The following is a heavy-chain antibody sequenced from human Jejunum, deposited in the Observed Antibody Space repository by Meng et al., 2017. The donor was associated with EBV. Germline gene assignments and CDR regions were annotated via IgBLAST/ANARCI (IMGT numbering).Heavy chain of an antibody. CDR2: INPNTGDP. J-gene: IGHJ4*02. CDR3: ARGGESWYDDDY. CDR1: GYTLTSNP. V-gene: IGHV7-4-1*02. D-gene: IGHD6-13*01. Sequence: QVQNVKSEFEYKKTSASMKVSCWASGYTLTSNPMHCERQAPGQGPECMGWINPNTGDPTDAQGFTGRFVFSLDTSVSTAYLQSSSLKTEDTAVYYCARGGESWYDDDYWGQGTLVTVSS.